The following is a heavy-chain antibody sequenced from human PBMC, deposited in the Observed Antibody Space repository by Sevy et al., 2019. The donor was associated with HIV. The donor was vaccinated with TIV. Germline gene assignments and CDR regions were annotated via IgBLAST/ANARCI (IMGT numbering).Heavy chain of an antibody. D-gene: IGHD3-22*01. V-gene: IGHV3-7*03. CDR1: GFTFSSYW. CDR3: ARVCYYDSPTGAFDI. Sequence: GGSLRLSCAASGFTFSSYWMSWVRQAPGKGLEWVANIKQDGSEKYYVDSVKGRFTISGDNAKNSLYLQMNSLRAEDTAVYYCARVCYYDSPTGAFDIWGQGTMVTVSS. CDR2: IKQDGSEK. J-gene: IGHJ3*02.